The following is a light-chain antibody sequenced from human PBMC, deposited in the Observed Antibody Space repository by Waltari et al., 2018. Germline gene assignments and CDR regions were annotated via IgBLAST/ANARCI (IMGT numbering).Light chain of an antibody. CDR1: SSNIGDNV. Sequence: QSVLTQPPSASGTPGQRVTISCSGSSSNIGDNVVTWYQQRPGKAPKLLIYRNDQRPSGVPDRFSASKSGTSASLAIRGLQSEDEADYYCAAWDDRMNGHWVFGGGTKVTVL. V-gene: IGLV1-44*01. CDR3: AAWDDRMNGHWV. CDR2: RND. J-gene: IGLJ3*02.